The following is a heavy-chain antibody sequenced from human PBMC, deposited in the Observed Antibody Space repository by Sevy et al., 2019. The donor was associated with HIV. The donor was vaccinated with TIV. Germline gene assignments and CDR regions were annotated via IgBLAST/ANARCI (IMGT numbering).Heavy chain of an antibody. D-gene: IGHD2-2*01. V-gene: IGHV3-15*01. CDR3: TTDIVVVPAAMGSGWFDP. CDR1: GFTFSNAW. J-gene: IGHJ5*02. Sequence: GGSLRLSCAASGFTFSNAWMSWVRQAPGKGLEWVGRIKSKTDGGTTDYAAPVKGRFNISRDDSKNTLYLQMNSLKTEDTAVYYCTTDIVVVPAAMGSGWFDPWGQGTLVTVSS. CDR2: IKSKTDGGTT.